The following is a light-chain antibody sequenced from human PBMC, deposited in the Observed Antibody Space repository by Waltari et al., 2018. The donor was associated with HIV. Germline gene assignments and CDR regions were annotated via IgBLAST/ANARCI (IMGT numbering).Light chain of an antibody. V-gene: IGLV2-14*01. CDR3: CSYASSTTLDV. J-gene: IGLJ2*01. Sequence: QSALTQPASVSGSPGQSITISCPGTSSAVGGYNYVSWYQQHPGKAPKLLIYEVSNRPSGISNRFSGSKSGNTASLTISGLQAEDEADYYCCSYASSTTLDVFGGGTKLTVL. CDR2: EVS. CDR1: SSAVGGYNY.